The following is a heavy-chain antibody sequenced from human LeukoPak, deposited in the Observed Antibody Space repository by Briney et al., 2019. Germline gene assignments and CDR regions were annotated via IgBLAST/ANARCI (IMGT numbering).Heavy chain of an antibody. CDR3: AGGPQYGGGFAF. Sequence: PGGSLRLSCAAPGFTLTSYEMAWVRQAPGMGPEFISYISNSGSPIKSGHAVKGRFTISRDNSKNSVYLQMDSLRAEDTAVYYCAGGPQYGGGFAFWVQGTLVTVCS. J-gene: IGHJ4*02. CDR1: GFTLTSYE. D-gene: IGHD1-26*01. CDR2: ISNSGSPI. V-gene: IGHV3-48*03.